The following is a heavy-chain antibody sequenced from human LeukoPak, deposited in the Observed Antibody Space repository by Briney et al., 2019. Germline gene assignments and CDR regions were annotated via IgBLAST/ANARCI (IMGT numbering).Heavy chain of an antibody. J-gene: IGHJ5*02. Sequence: SETLSLTCTVSGGTISNYHWSWIRQPAGKGLEWIGRMYMSGATNFNPSLKSRVTMSVDKSKNQFFLKLTSVTAADTAVYYCARDRAGYLNWFDPWGQGTLVTVSS. CDR1: GGTISNYH. CDR2: MYMSGAT. CDR3: ARDRAGYLNWFDP. V-gene: IGHV4-4*07. D-gene: IGHD2-15*01.